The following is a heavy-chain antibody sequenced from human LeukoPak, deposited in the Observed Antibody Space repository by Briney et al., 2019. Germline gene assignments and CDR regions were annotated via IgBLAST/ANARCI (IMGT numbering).Heavy chain of an antibody. CDR3: AKGQSRSGYFDA. Sequence: PGGSLRLSCAASGFTFDTHAMSWVRQAPGKGLEWVSSIGSGGSTFHADSVKGRFTISRDNSKNTLYLQMNSLTAEDTAVYYCAKGQSRSGYFDAWGQGTLVTVSS. CDR2: IGSGGST. V-gene: IGHV3-23*01. J-gene: IGHJ4*02. CDR1: GFTFDTHA.